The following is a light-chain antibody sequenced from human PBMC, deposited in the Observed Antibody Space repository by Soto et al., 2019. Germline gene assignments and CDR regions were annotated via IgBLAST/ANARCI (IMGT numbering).Light chain of an antibody. J-gene: IGLJ1*01. CDR3: QSYDISLSGFV. V-gene: IGLV1-40*01. CDR2: GNN. CDR1: SSNTGAGYD. Sequence: QSVLTQPPSVSGAPGQRVTISCTGRSSNTGAGYDVHWYQQVPGSAPKLLIYGNNHRPSGVPDRFSGSKSGTSASLAITGLQAEDEADCYCQSYDISLSGFVFGTGTKVTVL.